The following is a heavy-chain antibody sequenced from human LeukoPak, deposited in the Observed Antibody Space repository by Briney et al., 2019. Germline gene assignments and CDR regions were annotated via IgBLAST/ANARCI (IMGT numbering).Heavy chain of an antibody. CDR1: GFTFTIYW. CDR2: IKEDGSEK. Sequence: PGGSLRLSCAASGFTFTIYWMSWVRQAPGKGLEWVANIKEDGSEKYYVDSVKGRFTISRDNANNSLYLQMNSLRVEHTAVYYCARGGHYFFYNWGQGTLVTVSS. CDR3: ARGGHYFFYN. J-gene: IGHJ4*02. V-gene: IGHV3-7*01.